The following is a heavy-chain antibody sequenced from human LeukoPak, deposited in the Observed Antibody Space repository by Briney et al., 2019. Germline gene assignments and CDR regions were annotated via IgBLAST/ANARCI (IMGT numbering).Heavy chain of an antibody. D-gene: IGHD3-3*01. V-gene: IGHV4-38-2*01. Sequence: SETLSLTCAVSGYSISSGYYWGWIRQPPGKGLEWIGSIYHSGSTYYSPSLKSRVTISVDTSKNQFSLKLSSVTAADTAVYYCARPGFWSGYYVDYWGQGTLVTVSS. CDR3: ARPGFWSGYYVDY. CDR2: IYHSGST. J-gene: IGHJ4*02. CDR1: GYSISSGYY.